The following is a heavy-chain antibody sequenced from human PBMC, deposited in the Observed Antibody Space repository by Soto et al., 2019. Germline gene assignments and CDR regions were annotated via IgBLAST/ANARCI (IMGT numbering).Heavy chain of an antibody. CDR2: IIPILGIA. CDR3: ARATTVTTPFDY. CDR1: GGTFSSYT. D-gene: IGHD4-17*01. V-gene: IGHV1-69*02. J-gene: IGHJ4*02. Sequence: QVQLVQSGAEVKKPGSSVKVSCKASGGTFSSYTISWVRQAPGQGLEWMGRIIPILGIANYAQKFQGRVTITADKSTSTAYMALSSLRSEDTAVYYCARATTVTTPFDYWGQGTLVTVSS.